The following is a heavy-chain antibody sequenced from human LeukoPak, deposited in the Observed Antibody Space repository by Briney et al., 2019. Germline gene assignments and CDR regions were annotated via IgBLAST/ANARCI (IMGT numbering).Heavy chain of an antibody. J-gene: IGHJ4*02. Sequence: SGGSLRLSCAASGFTFSSYGMHWVRQAPGKGLEWVAVISYDGSNEYYADSVKGRFTISRDNSMNTLYLQMNSLRSEDTAVYYCAKDLRHSAYAADYWGQGTLVTVSS. CDR1: GFTFSSYG. CDR3: AKDLRHSAYAADY. CDR2: ISYDGSNE. D-gene: IGHD5-12*01. V-gene: IGHV3-30*18.